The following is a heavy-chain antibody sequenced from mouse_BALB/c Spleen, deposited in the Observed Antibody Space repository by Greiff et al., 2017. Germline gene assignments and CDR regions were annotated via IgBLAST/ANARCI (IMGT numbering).Heavy chain of an antibody. J-gene: IGHJ2*01. D-gene: IGHD2-3*01. V-gene: IGHV1-4*02. CDR2: INPSSGYT. CDR1: GYTFTRYT. CDR3: ARGGNDGDYIEY. Sequence: QVQLQQSAAELARPGASVKMSCKASGYTFTRYTMHWVKQRPGQGLEWIGYINPSSGYTEYNQKFKDKTTLTADKSSSTAYMQLSSLTSEDSAVYDWARGGNDGDYIEYWGQGTTLTVSS.